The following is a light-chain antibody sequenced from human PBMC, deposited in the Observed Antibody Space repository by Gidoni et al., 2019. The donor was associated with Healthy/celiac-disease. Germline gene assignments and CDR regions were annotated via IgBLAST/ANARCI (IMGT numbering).Light chain of an antibody. CDR1: KLGDKY. CDR2: QDS. J-gene: IGLJ2*01. V-gene: IGLV3-1*01. Sequence: SYELTQPPSVSVSPGQTAIITCPGHKLGDKYACWYQQKPGPSPVLVIYQDSKPPSGTPERFSGSNSGNTATLTISGTQAMGEADYYCQAWDSSTVVFGGGTKLTVL. CDR3: QAWDSSTVV.